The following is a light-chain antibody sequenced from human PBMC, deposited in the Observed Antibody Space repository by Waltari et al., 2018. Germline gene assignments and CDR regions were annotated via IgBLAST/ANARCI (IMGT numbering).Light chain of an antibody. CDR3: GTWDSSLSSWV. V-gene: IGLV1-51*02. CDR2: ENN. J-gene: IGLJ3*02. Sequence: QSVLTQPPSVSAAPGQKVTISCSGSSSNIGNNYVSWYQQLPGTAPKLLIYENNKRPSGIPDRFSGSKSGTSATLGITGLQTGDEADYYCGTWDSSLSSWVFGGG. CDR1: SSNIGNNY.